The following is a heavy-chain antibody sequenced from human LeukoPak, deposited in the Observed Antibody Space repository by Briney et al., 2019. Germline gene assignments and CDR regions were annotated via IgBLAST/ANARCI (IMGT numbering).Heavy chain of an antibody. V-gene: IGHV3-20*04. CDR2: INWNGGST. CDR1: GFNFDDYG. J-gene: IGHJ4*02. Sequence: GGSLRLSCAASGFNFDDYGMSWVRQVPGKGLEWVSGINWNGGSTGYADSVKGRFTISRDNAKNSVYLQMNSLRAEDTAVYYCARRAGAYSHPYDYWGQGTLVTVSS. CDR3: ARRAGAYSHPYDY. D-gene: IGHD4/OR15-4a*01.